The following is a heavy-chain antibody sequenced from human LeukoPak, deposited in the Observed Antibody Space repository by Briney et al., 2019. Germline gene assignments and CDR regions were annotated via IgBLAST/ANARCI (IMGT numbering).Heavy chain of an antibody. D-gene: IGHD6-13*01. CDR3: ARERGVIAAAGTSYRYYYYMDV. V-gene: IGHV1-69*06. J-gene: IGHJ6*03. Sequence: ASVKVSCKASGYTFTNYAMHWVRQAPGQRLEWMGGIIPIFGTANYAQKFQGRVTITADKSTSTAYMELSSLRSEDTAVYYCARERGVIAAAGTSYRYYYYMDVWGKGTTVTVSS. CDR2: IIPIFGTA. CDR1: GYTFTNYA.